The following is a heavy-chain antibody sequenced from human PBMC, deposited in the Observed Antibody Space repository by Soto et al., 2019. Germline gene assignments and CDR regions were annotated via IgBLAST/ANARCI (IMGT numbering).Heavy chain of an antibody. CDR1: GFTFSGSP. CDR3: TTLPHYFDY. CDR2: IRSKANSYAT. Sequence: EVQLVESGGGLVQPGGSLKLSCAASGFTFSGSPMHWVRQASGKGLEWVGRIRSKANSYATAYAASVKGRFTISRDDSKNTAYLQMNSLKTEDTAVYYCTTLPHYFDYWGQGTLVTVSS. J-gene: IGHJ4*02. V-gene: IGHV3-73*01.